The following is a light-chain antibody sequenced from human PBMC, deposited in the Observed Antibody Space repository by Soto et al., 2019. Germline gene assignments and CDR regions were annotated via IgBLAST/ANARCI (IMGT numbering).Light chain of an antibody. V-gene: IGKV3-15*01. Sequence: EIVMTQSPATLSVSPGERATLSCRASQSVSSYLAWYQQKPGQAPRLLIYGASTRATGIPARFSGSGSGTEFPLTITSLQSEDFAVYYCQQFNSWPRTFGQGTKVEI. CDR2: GAS. J-gene: IGKJ1*01. CDR3: QQFNSWPRT. CDR1: QSVSSY.